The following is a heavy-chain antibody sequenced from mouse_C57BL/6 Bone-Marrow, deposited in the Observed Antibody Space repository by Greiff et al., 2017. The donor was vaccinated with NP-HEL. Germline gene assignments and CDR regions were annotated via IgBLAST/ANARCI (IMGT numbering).Heavy chain of an antibody. CDR1: GYTFTSYG. J-gene: IGHJ3*01. V-gene: IGHV1-81*01. CDR2: IYPRSGNP. CDR3: ARGGDYDRFAY. Sequence: VKLQESGAELARPGASVKLSFKASGYTFTSYGISWVKQRTGQGLEWIGEIYPRSGNPYYNEKFKGKATLTADKSSSTAYMELRSLTSEDSAVYFCARGGDYDRFAYWGQGTLVTVSA. D-gene: IGHD2-4*01.